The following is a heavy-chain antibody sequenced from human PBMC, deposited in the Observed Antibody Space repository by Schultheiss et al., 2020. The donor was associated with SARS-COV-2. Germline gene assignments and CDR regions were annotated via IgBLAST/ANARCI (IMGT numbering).Heavy chain of an antibody. V-gene: IGHV4-34*01. Sequence: SETLSLTCAVYGGSFSGYYWSWIRQPPGKGLEWIGEINHSGSTNYNPSLKSRVTISVDTFKNQFSLKLSSVTAADTAVYYCARDRDYPSYYGMDVWGQGTTVTVSS. J-gene: IGHJ6*02. CDR2: INHSGST. CDR1: GGSFSGYY. D-gene: IGHD3-16*01. CDR3: ARDRDYPSYYGMDV.